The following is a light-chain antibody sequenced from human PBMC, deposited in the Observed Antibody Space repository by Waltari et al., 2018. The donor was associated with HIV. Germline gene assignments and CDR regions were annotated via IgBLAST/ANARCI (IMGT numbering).Light chain of an antibody. Sequence: QSALTQPASVSGSPGKSITIPCTGTSSEVGGYNYVSWYQQHPGKAPKLMIYEVSNRPSGVSNRFSGSKSGNTASLTISGLQAEDEADYYCSSYRSSSTLEVFGTGTKVTVL. J-gene: IGLJ1*01. CDR3: SSYRSSSTLEV. V-gene: IGLV2-14*01. CDR1: SSEVGGYNY. CDR2: EVS.